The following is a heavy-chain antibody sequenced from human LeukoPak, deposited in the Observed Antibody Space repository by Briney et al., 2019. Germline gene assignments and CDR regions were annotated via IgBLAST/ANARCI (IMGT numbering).Heavy chain of an antibody. J-gene: IGHJ4*02. CDR3: AASITMFDY. V-gene: IGHV3-7*02. D-gene: IGHD3-10*01. Sequence: PGGSLRLSCAASGFAFSRYWMSCVRQAPGKGLEWVANIKEDGTVKYYVESVKGRFTISGDNAKNSLYLQMNSLRAEDTAVYYCAASITMFDYWGQGTLVTVSS. CDR1: GFAFSRYW. CDR2: IKEDGTVK.